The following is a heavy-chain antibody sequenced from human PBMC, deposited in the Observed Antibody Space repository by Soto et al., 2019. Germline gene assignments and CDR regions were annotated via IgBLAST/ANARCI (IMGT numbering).Heavy chain of an antibody. V-gene: IGHV3-23*01. CDR3: AKNYYGSGSYYKRAYYSYYMDV. J-gene: IGHJ6*03. D-gene: IGHD3-10*01. Sequence: EVQLLESGGGLVQPGGSLRLSCAASGFTFSSYAMSWVRQAPGTGLEWVSSISDNTKTTYYADSVEGRFTISRDNSKNTLSLQMNSLRAEDTAVYYCAKNYYGSGSYYKRAYYSYYMDVWGKGTTVTVSS. CDR1: GFTFSSYA. CDR2: ISDNTKTT.